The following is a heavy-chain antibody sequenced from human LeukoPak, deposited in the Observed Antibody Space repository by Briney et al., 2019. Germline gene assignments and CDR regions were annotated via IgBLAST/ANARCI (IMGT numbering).Heavy chain of an antibody. CDR1: GFTFSGSA. CDR2: IRSKANSYAT. CDR3: TRQGYQLLHMDV. V-gene: IGHV3-73*01. D-gene: IGHD2-2*01. Sequence: GGSLKLSCAASGFTFSGSAMHWVRQASGKGLEWVGRIRSKANSYATAYAASVKGRFTISRDDSKNTAYLQMNSLKTEDTAVCYCTRQGYQLLHMDVWGKGTTVTVSS. J-gene: IGHJ6*04.